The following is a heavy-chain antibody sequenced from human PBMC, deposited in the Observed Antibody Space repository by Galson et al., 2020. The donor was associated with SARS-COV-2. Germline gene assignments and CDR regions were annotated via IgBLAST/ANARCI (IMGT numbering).Heavy chain of an antibody. Sequence: GGSLRLSCGASGLTFSFYAMSWVRQAPGKGLEWVSAISGSGDSTYYADSVKGRFTISRDNSKNTLFLQMNSLRAEDTAVYYCAKDKRDLLDAFDIWGQGTMVTFSS. CDR3: AKDKRDLLDAFDI. CDR2: ISGSGDST. V-gene: IGHV3-23*01. CDR1: GLTFSFYA. J-gene: IGHJ3*02. D-gene: IGHD1-26*01.